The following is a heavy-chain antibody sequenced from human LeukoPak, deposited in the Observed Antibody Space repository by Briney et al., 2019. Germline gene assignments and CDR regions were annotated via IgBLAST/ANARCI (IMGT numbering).Heavy chain of an antibody. CDR2: VDHTGST. J-gene: IGHJ6*03. Sequence: SETLSLTCTVSGGSISSYYWTWIRQPPGKGLEWIGYVDHTGSTNFNPSLNGRVSISRDTTNNLFSLRLRSVTAADTAVYFCARGRVSSSTWYSTYYYYFHMDVWGKGTTVTVSS. D-gene: IGHD1-1*01. V-gene: IGHV4-59*01. CDR1: GGSISSYY. CDR3: ARGRVSSSTWYSTYYYYFHMDV.